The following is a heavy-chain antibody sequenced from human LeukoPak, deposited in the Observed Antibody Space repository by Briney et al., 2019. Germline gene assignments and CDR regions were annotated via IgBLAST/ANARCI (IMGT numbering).Heavy chain of an antibody. CDR3: AKDRRITMAGTVDYFDY. CDR2: ISGSGGNT. CDR1: GFTFNNYA. J-gene: IGHJ4*02. D-gene: IGHD6-19*01. Sequence: GGSLRLSCAASGFTFNNYAMSWVRQAPGKGLEWVSSISGSGGNTYYADSVKGRFTISRDNSKNTLYLQMNSLRAADTAVYYCAKDRRITMAGTVDYFDYWGQGTLVTVSS. V-gene: IGHV3-23*01.